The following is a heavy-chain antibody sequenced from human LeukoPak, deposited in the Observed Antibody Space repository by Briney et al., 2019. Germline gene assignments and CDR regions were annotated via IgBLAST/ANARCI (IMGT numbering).Heavy chain of an antibody. Sequence: PSQTLSLACTVSGGSISSGNYYWSWIRQPAGKGLEYVGRIYTTGSTNYDPSLKSRVTILLDTSKNQFSLKLSSLTAADTAVYYCARGVYSGSPNWFDTWGQGTLVTVSS. CDR2: IYTTGST. J-gene: IGHJ5*02. V-gene: IGHV4-61*02. CDR1: GGSISSGNYY. D-gene: IGHD1-26*01. CDR3: ARGVYSGSPNWFDT.